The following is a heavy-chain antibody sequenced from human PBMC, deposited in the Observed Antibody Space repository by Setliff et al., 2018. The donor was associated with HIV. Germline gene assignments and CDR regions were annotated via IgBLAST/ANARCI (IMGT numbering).Heavy chain of an antibody. CDR2: IYYSGST. D-gene: IGHD1-20*01. Sequence: SETLSLTCTVSGGSITGHYWSWIRQPPGKGLEWIGYIYYSGSTYYNPSLKSRVTISVDTSKNQFSLKLSSVTAADTAVYYCATWGRNNWNYFSYWGQGTLVTVSS. CDR1: GGSITGHY. J-gene: IGHJ4*02. CDR3: ATWGRNNWNYFSY. V-gene: IGHV4-59*11.